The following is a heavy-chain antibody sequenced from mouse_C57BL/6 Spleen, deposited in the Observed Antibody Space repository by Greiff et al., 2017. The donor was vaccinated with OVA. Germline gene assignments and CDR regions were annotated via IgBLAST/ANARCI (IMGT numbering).Heavy chain of an antibody. CDR1: GFTFSDYG. CDR2: ISSGSSTI. D-gene: IGHD1-1*01. Sequence: EVKVVESGGGLVKPGGSLKLSCAASGFTFSDYGMHWVRQAPEKGLEWVAYISSGSSTIYYADTVKGRFTISRDNAKNTLFLQMTSLRSEDTAMYYCAKLYGSSYDAMDYWGQGTSVTVSS. V-gene: IGHV5-17*01. J-gene: IGHJ4*01. CDR3: AKLYGSSYDAMDY.